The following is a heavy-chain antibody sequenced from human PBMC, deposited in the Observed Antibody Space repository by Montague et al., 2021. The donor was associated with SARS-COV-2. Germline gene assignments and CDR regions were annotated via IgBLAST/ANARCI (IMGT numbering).Heavy chain of an antibody. D-gene: IGHD3-10*01. CDR1: GGSISSYY. CDR2: IYYSGST. V-gene: IGHV4-59*01. CDR3: ARTSRGSRYFYGVDV. J-gene: IGHJ6*02. Sequence: SETLSLTCTVSGGSISSYYWSWIRQPPGKGLEWIGYIYYSGSTNYNPSLKSRVIISLDTSKSQFSLRLSSVTAADTAIYYCARTSRGSRYFYGVDVWGQGTTVTVSS.